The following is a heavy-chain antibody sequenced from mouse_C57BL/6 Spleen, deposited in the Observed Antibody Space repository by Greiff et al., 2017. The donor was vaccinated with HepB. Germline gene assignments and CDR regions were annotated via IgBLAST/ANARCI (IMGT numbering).Heavy chain of an antibody. CDR2: IDPENGDT. V-gene: IGHV14-4*01. J-gene: IGHJ4*01. CDR3: TTGGSLYYYAMDY. CDR1: GFNIKDDY. D-gene: IGHD1-1*02. Sequence: EVQLQQSGAELVRPGASVKLSCTASGFNIKDDYMHWVKQRPEQGLEWIGWIDPENGDTEYASKFQGKATITADTSSNTAYLQLSSLTSEDPAVYYCTTGGSLYYYAMDYWGQGTSVTVSS.